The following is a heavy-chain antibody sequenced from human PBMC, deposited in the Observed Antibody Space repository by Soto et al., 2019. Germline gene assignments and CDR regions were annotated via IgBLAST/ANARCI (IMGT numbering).Heavy chain of an antibody. CDR2: IIPIFGTA. Sequence: SVKVSCKASGGTFSSYAISWVRQAPGQGLEWMGGIIPIFGTANYAQKFQGRVTITADESTSTAYMELSSLRSEDTAVYYCARDWGYSYGPNPYYYYGMDVWGQGTTVTVSS. CDR3: ARDWGYSYGPNPYYYYGMDV. D-gene: IGHD5-18*01. J-gene: IGHJ6*02. CDR1: GGTFSSYA. V-gene: IGHV1-69*13.